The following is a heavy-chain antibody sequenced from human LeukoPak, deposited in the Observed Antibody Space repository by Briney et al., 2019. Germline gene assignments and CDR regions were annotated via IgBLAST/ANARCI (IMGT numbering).Heavy chain of an antibody. D-gene: IGHD5-18*01. CDR2: IYTSGST. J-gene: IGHJ4*02. V-gene: IGHV4-4*07. CDR3: ARDRLDTAMVTPFDY. Sequence: SETLSLTCTVSGGSISSYYWSWIRQPAGKGLEWIGRIYTSGSTNYNPSLKSRVTMSVDTSKNQFSLKLGSVTAADTAVYYCARDRLDTAMVTPFDYWGQGTLVTVSS. CDR1: GGSISSYY.